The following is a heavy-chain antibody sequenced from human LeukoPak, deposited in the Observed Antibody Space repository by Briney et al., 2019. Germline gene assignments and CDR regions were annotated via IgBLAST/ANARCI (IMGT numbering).Heavy chain of an antibody. D-gene: IGHD1-26*01. Sequence: GGSLRLSCAASGFTFSSYSMNWVRQAPGKGLEWVSYISSSSSTIYYADSVKGRFPISRDSAKNSLYLQMNSLRAEDTAVYYCARDRRGSGSSFFDYWGQGALVTVSS. CDR1: GFTFSSYS. J-gene: IGHJ4*02. CDR3: ARDRRGSGSSFFDY. V-gene: IGHV3-48*01. CDR2: ISSSSSTI.